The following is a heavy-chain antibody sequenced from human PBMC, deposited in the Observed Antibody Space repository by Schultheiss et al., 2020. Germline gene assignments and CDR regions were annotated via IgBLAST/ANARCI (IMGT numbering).Heavy chain of an antibody. CDR1: GFTFSSYG. V-gene: IGHV3-33*06. CDR2: IWYDGSNK. Sequence: GGSLRLSCAASGFTFSSYGMHWVRQAPGKGLEWVAVIWYDGSNKYYADSVKGRFTISRDNSKNTLYLQMNSLRAEDTAVYYCAKDVVITFGGVMGTFDYWGQGTLVTVSS. J-gene: IGHJ4*02. CDR3: AKDVVITFGGVMGTFDY. D-gene: IGHD3-16*01.